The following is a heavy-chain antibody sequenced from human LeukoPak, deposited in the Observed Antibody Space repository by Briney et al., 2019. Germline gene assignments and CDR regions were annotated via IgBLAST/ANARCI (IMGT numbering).Heavy chain of an antibody. CDR3: ARDGGSSFPAGFDY. CDR1: GFTFSNYW. V-gene: IGHV3-7*03. J-gene: IGHJ4*02. Sequence: GGSLRLSCAASGFTFSNYWMSWVRQAPGKGLEWVANIKQDGSEKYYVDSVKGRFTISRDNAKNSLFLQMNSLRAEDTAVYYCARDGGSSFPAGFDYWGQGTLVTVSS. D-gene: IGHD3-16*01. CDR2: IKQDGSEK.